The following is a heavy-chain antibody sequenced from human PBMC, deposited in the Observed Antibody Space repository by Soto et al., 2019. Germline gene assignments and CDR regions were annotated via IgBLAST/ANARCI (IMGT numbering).Heavy chain of an antibody. CDR2: ISAYNGNT. V-gene: IGHV1-18*01. J-gene: IGHJ1*01. D-gene: IGHD6-19*01. Sequence: GASVKVSCEASGYSFTSYGISWVRQAPRQGLEWMGWISAYNGNTNYAQKLQGRVTMTTDTSTSTAYMELRSLRSDDTAVYYCARSLGIAVAGAEYFQHWGQGTLVTVSS. CDR1: GYSFTSYG. CDR3: ARSLGIAVAGAEYFQH.